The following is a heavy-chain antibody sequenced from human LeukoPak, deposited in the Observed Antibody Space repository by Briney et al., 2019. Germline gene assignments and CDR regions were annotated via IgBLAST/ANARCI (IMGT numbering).Heavy chain of an antibody. V-gene: IGHV4-31*03. D-gene: IGHD4-17*01. CDR2: IYYSGST. CDR1: GGSINSYY. J-gene: IGHJ4*02. CDR3: ARVSTVTTRTFDY. Sequence: PSETLSLTCTVSGGSINSYYWSWIRQHPGKGLEWIGYIYYSGSTYYNPSLKSRVTISVDTSKNQFSLKLSSVTAADTAVYYCARVSTVTTRTFDYWGQGTLVTVSS.